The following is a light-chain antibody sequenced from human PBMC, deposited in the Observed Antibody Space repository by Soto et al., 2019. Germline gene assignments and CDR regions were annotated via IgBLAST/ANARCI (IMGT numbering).Light chain of an antibody. CDR3: QSYDSSLSGWV. CDR2: GNS. J-gene: IGLJ3*02. Sequence: QSVLTQPPSVSGAPGQRVTISCTGSTSNIGAGYDVHWYQQLPGTAPKLLIYGNSNRPSGVPDRFSGSKSGTSASLAITGLQADDEADYYCQSYDSSLSGWVFGGGTKLIVL. V-gene: IGLV1-40*01. CDR1: TSNIGAGYD.